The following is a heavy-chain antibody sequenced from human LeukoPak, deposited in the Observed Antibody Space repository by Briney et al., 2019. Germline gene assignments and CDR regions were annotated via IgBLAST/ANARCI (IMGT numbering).Heavy chain of an antibody. CDR1: GGSISSYY. CDR3: ASPSGPSYGMDV. D-gene: IGHD5-12*01. V-gene: IGHV4-59*01. J-gene: IGHJ6*02. Sequence: SETLSLTCTVSGGSISSYYWSWIRQPPGKGLEWIGYIYYSGSTNYNPSLKSRVTISVDTSKNQFSLKLSSVTAADTAVYYCASPSGPSYGMDVWGQGTTVTVSS. CDR2: IYYSGST.